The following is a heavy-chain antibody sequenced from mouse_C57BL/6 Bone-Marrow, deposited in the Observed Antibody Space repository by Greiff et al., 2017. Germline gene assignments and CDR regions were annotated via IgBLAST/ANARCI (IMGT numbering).Heavy chain of an antibody. D-gene: IGHD1-1*01. CDR1: GYTFTSYW. J-gene: IGHJ1*03. CDR3: ARYLITTVVHWYFDV. CDR2: IYPGSGST. Sequence: QVHVKQSGAELVKPGASVKMSFKASGYTFTSYWITWVKQRPGQGLEWIGDIYPGSGSTNYNEKFKSKATLTVDTSSSTAYMQLSSLTSEDSAVYYCARYLITTVVHWYFDVWGTGTTVTVSS. V-gene: IGHV1-55*01.